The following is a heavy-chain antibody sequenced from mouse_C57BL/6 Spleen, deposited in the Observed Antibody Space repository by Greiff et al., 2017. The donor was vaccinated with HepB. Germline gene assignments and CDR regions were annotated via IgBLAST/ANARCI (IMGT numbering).Heavy chain of an antibody. CDR1: GYTFTSYW. CDR2: IDPSDSYT. J-gene: IGHJ2*01. V-gene: IGHV1-50*01. CDR3: ARSNYDYDGGVYFDY. Sequence: QVQLQQPGAELVKPGASVKLSCKASGYTFTSYWMQWVKQRPGQGLEWIGEIDPSDSYTNYNQKFKGKATLTVDTSSSTAYMQLSSLTSEDSAVYYCARSNYDYDGGVYFDYWGQGTTLTVSS. D-gene: IGHD2-4*01.